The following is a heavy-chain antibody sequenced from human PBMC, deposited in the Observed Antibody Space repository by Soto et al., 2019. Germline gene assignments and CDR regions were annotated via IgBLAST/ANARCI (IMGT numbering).Heavy chain of an antibody. CDR1: GFTFSSYA. Sequence: GGSLRLSCAASGFTFSSYAMSWVRQAPGKGLEWVSAISGSGGSTYYADSVKGRFTISRDNSKNTLYLQMNSLRAEDTAVYYCAKDLERSDYYDIRIRPSGYFQHWGQGTLVTVSS. CDR2: ISGSGGST. V-gene: IGHV3-23*01. D-gene: IGHD3-22*01. J-gene: IGHJ1*01. CDR3: AKDLERSDYYDIRIRPSGYFQH.